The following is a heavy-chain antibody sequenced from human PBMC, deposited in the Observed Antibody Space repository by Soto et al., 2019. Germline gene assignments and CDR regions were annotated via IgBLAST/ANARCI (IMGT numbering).Heavy chain of an antibody. CDR1: GFSFNTYA. CDR2: VSASGGST. Sequence: EVQLLESGGGLVQPGGSLRLSCAASGFSFNTYAMSWVRQARGKGPEWVSTVSASGGSTYSADSVKGRFTISRDNSKNTVHLQMNSLSADDTAVYYCAKTMGDCSGGSCYGAYSMDVWGQGITVTVSS. V-gene: IGHV3-23*01. J-gene: IGHJ6*02. D-gene: IGHD2-15*01. CDR3: AKTMGDCSGGSCYGAYSMDV.